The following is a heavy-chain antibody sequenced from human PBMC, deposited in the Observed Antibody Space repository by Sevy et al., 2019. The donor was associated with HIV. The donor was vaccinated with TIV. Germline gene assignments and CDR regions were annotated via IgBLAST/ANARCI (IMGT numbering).Heavy chain of an antibody. Sequence: ASVKVSCKASGGTFSSYAISWVRQAPGQGLEWMGGIIPIFGTANYAQKFQGRVTITADKSTGTAYMELSSLGSEDTAVYYCAALPKIAAAGTGDYWGQGTLVTVSS. V-gene: IGHV1-69*06. CDR1: GGTFSSYA. D-gene: IGHD6-13*01. CDR2: IIPIFGTA. J-gene: IGHJ4*02. CDR3: AALPKIAAAGTGDY.